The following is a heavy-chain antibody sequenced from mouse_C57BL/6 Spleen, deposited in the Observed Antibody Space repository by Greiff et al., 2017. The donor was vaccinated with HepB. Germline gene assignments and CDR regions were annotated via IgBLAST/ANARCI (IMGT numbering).Heavy chain of an antibody. CDR3: ARGDGYYGYWYFDV. J-gene: IGHJ1*03. Sequence: DVKLVESGGGLVKPGGSLKLSCAASGFTFSSYAMSWVRQTPEKRLEWVATISDGGSYTYYPDNVKGRFTISRDNAKNNLYLQMSHLKSEDTAMYYCARGDGYYGYWYFDVWGTGTTVTVSS. V-gene: IGHV5-4*03. CDR1: GFTFSSYA. CDR2: ISDGGSYT. D-gene: IGHD2-3*01.